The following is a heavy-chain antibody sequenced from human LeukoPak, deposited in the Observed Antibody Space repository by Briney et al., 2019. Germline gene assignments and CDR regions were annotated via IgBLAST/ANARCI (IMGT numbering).Heavy chain of an antibody. CDR1: GFTFDDYA. CDR2: ISWNSGSI. D-gene: IGHD3-10*01. V-gene: IGHV3-9*01. CDR3: ALSPYYYGSGSPHY. Sequence: GRSLRLSCAASGFTFDDYAMHWVRQAPGKGLEWVSGISWNSGSIGYADSVKGRFTISRDNAKNSLYLQMNSLRAEDTALYYCALSPYYYGSGSPHYWGQGTLVTVSS. J-gene: IGHJ4*02.